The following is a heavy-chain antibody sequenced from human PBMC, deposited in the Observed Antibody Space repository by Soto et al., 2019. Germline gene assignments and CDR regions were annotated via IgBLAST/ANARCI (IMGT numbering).Heavy chain of an antibody. V-gene: IGHV4-59*01. D-gene: IGHD1-7*01. Sequence: SETLSLTCTVSGGSISSYYWSWIRQPPGKGLEWIGYIYYSGSTNYNPSLKSRVTISVDTSKNQFSLKLSSVTAADTAVYYCARGGTSGLFDYWGQGTLVTVSS. CDR1: GGSISSYY. CDR2: IYYSGST. CDR3: ARGGTSGLFDY. J-gene: IGHJ4*02.